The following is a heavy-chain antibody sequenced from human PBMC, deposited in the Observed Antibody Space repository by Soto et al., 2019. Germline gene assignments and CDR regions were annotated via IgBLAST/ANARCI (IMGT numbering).Heavy chain of an antibody. D-gene: IGHD6-19*01. CDR3: AREEQWLADY. V-gene: IGHV3-21*01. Sequence: EVQLVESGGGLVKPGGSLRLSCAASGFTFSSYSMNWVRQAPGKGLEWVSSISSSSSYIYYADSEKGRFTISRNNDKNSLYLQMNSLRAEVTAVYYCAREEQWLADYWGQGTLVTVAS. J-gene: IGHJ4*02. CDR1: GFTFSSYS. CDR2: ISSSSSYI.